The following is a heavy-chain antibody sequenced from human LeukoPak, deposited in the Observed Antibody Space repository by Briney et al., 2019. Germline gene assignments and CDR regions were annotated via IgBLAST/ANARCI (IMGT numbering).Heavy chain of an antibody. CDR2: IYYSGST. Sequence: PSETLSLTCTVSGGSISSYYWSWIRQPPRKGLEWIGYIYYSGSTNYNPSLKSRVTISVDTSKNQFSLKLSSVTAADTAVYYCARTLRTQAFDYWGQGTLVTVSS. CDR1: GGSISSYY. V-gene: IGHV4-59*01. D-gene: IGHD1-14*01. J-gene: IGHJ4*02. CDR3: ARTLRTQAFDY.